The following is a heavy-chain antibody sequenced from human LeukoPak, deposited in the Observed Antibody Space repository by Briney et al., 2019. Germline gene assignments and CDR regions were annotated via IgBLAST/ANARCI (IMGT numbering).Heavy chain of an antibody. D-gene: IGHD4-23*01. V-gene: IGHV3-49*04. CDR3: TTDYGGNSGVSG. J-gene: IGHJ4*02. Sequence: GGSLRLSCVGSGLTFGNYAMSWVRQGPGKGLEWVGFIRSKAYGGTTEYAASVKGRFTISRDDSKSIAYLQMNSLKTEDTAVYYCTTDYGGNSGVSGWGQGTLVTVSS. CDR1: GLTFGNYA. CDR2: IRSKAYGGTT.